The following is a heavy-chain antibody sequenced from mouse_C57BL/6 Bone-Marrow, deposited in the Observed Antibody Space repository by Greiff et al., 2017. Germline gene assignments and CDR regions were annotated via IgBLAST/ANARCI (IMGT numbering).Heavy chain of an antibody. Sequence: QVQLKQSGAELARPGASVKLSCKASGYTFTSYGISWVKQRTGQGLEWIGEIYPRRGNTYYNEKFKGKATLTADKSSSTAYMELRSLTSEDSAVYFCARYRTTWFAYWGQGTLVTVSA. J-gene: IGHJ3*01. V-gene: IGHV1-81*01. CDR2: IYPRRGNT. CDR3: ARYRTTWFAY. CDR1: GYTFTSYG.